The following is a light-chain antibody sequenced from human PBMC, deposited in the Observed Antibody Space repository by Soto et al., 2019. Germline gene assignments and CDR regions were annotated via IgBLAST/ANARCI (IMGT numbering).Light chain of an antibody. CDR3: QKRQYWPPIT. CDR2: DAS. Sequence: EIVMTQSPATLSVSPGERATLSCRASQSVSSNLAWYQQKPGQAPRLLIYDASNRAAGIPARFSGSGSGTDFTLTISSLEPEDFAIYYCQKRQYWPPITFGQGTRLEIK. V-gene: IGKV3-11*01. CDR1: QSVSSN. J-gene: IGKJ5*01.